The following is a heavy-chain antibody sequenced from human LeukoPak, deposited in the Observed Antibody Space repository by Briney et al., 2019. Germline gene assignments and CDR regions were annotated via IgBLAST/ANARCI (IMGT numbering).Heavy chain of an antibody. D-gene: IGHD3-9*01. Sequence: PSETLSLTCAVSGGSISSTNWWTWVRQPPGKGLEWIGEIYRSGTTNYNPSLKSRVTMSLDNSKNQFSLKLSSVTAADTAVYYCARDRYDILTGYTSYDAFDIWGQGTMVTVSS. V-gene: IGHV4-4*02. CDR2: IYRSGTT. CDR1: GGSISSTNW. CDR3: ARDRYDILTGYTSYDAFDI. J-gene: IGHJ3*02.